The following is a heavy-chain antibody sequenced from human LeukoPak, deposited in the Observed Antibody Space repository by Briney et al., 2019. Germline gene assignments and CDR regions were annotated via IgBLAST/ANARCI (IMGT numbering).Heavy chain of an antibody. CDR2: IYHSGST. D-gene: IGHD3-10*01. J-gene: IGHJ4*02. CDR3: ARGATTMVLDY. Sequence: SETLSLTCTVSGGSISSGGYYWSWIRQPPGKGLEWIGYIYHSGSTYYNPFLKSRVTISVDRSKNQFSLKLSSVTAADTAVYYCARGATTMVLDYWGQGTLVTVSS. CDR1: GGSISSGGYY. V-gene: IGHV4-30-2*01.